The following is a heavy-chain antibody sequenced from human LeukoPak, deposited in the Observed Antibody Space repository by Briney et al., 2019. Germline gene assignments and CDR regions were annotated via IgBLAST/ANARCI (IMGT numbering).Heavy chain of an antibody. CDR1: GGTFSSYA. V-gene: IGHV1-69*04. CDR3: ARHDYGVRDAFDI. D-gene: IGHD4-17*01. Sequence: SVKVSCKASGGTFSSYAISWVRQAPGQGLEWMGRIIPILGIANYAQKFQGRVTITADKSTSTAYMELSSLRSEDTAVYYCARHDYGVRDAFDIWGQGTVVTVSS. J-gene: IGHJ3*02. CDR2: IIPILGIA.